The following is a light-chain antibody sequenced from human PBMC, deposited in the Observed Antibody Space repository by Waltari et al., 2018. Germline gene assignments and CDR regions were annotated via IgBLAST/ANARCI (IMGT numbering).Light chain of an antibody. CDR1: RGVGSD. CDR2: AIS. V-gene: IGKV1-6*01. J-gene: IGKJ2*03. CDR3: LQDSYKPYS. Sequence: AVQMTQSPSSLSASVGDRVSITCRASRGVGSDLSWYQQKAGTAPKLLIYAISTLQSGVPSRVSGSGSATDFTLTISNLQPEDFATYYCLQDSYKPYSFGPGTKLEIK.